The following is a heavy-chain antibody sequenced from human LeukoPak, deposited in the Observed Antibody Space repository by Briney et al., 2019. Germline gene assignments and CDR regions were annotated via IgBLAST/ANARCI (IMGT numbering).Heavy chain of an antibody. CDR3: ARGGYDYYYYMDV. D-gene: IGHD5-12*01. V-gene: IGHV5-51*01. Sequence: GESLKISCKGSGYSFNTYWIAWVRQMPGKGLEWMGIIYPGDSDTRYRPSFQGQVTTSADKSISTAYLQWSSLKASDTAMYYCARGGYDYYYYMDVWGKGTTVTVSS. CDR1: GYSFNTYW. CDR2: IYPGDSDT. J-gene: IGHJ6*03.